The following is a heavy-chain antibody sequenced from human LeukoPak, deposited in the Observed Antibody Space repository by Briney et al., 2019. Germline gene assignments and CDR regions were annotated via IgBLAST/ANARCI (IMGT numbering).Heavy chain of an antibody. D-gene: IGHD2-2*01. CDR1: GGSFSGYY. J-gene: IGHJ3*02. CDR2: INHSGST. V-gene: IGHV4-34*01. CDR3: ARGRDCSSTSCYWAFDI. Sequence: SETLSLTCAVYGGSFSGYYLSWIRQPPGKGLEWIGEINHSGSTNYNPSLKSRVTISVDTSKNQFSLKLSSVTAADTAVYYCARGRDCSSTSCYWAFDIWGQGTMVTVSS.